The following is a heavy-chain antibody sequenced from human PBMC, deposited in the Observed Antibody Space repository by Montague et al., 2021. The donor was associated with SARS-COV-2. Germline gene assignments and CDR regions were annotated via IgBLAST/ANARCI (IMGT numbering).Heavy chain of an antibody. Sequence: TLSLTCSVSGGSISSGSYYWSWIRQPAGKGLEWIGRIYISGSTNYNPSLKSRVTMSVDTSKNQFSLEPSSVTAADTAVYYCARTVVVPAAMSRYYGMDVWGQGTSVTVAS. D-gene: IGHD2-2*01. V-gene: IGHV4-61*02. CDR1: GGSISSGSYY. J-gene: IGHJ6*02. CDR2: IYISGST. CDR3: ARTVVVPAAMSRYYGMDV.